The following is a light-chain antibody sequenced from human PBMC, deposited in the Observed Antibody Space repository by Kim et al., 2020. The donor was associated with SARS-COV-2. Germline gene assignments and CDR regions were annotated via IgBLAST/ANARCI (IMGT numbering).Light chain of an antibody. Sequence: SASIGDNVTITCRASQTISSWVCWYQQRMGKAPQLLIHTATTLQSGVPSRFRGSGSGTEFALTIINLQPEDFATYYCQQADKFPLTFGGGTKLEIK. V-gene: IGKV1-12*01. CDR1: QTISSW. CDR2: TAT. CDR3: QQADKFPLT. J-gene: IGKJ4*01.